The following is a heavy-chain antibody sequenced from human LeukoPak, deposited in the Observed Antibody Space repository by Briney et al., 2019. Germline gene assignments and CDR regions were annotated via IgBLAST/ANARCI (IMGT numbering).Heavy chain of an antibody. Sequence: QSGGSLRLSCAASGFTFSSYAMSWARQAPGKGLEWVSAISGSGGSTYYADSVKGRFTISRDNSKNTLYLQMNSLRAEDTAVYYCAKLGSSRVVVPAAILFWFDPWGQGTLVTVSS. CDR2: ISGSGGST. D-gene: IGHD2-2*02. CDR1: GFTFSSYA. V-gene: IGHV3-23*01. J-gene: IGHJ5*02. CDR3: AKLGSSRVVVPAAILFWFDP.